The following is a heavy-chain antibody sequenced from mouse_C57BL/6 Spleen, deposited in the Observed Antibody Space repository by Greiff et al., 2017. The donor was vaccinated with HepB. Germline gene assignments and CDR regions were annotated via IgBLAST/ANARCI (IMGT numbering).Heavy chain of an antibody. CDR1: GYTFTSYW. Sequence: QVQLQQPGTELVKPGASVKLSCKASGYTFTSYWMHWVKQRPGQGLEWIGNINPSNGGTNYNEKFKSKATLTVDKSSSTAYMQLSSLTSEDSAGYYCARTEYYGTYWYFDVWGTGTTVTVSS. D-gene: IGHD1-1*01. J-gene: IGHJ1*03. CDR2: INPSNGGT. CDR3: ARTEYYGTYWYFDV. V-gene: IGHV1-53*01.